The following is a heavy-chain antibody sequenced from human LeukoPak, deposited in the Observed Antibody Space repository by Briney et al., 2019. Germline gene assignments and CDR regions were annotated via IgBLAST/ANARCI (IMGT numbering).Heavy chain of an antibody. D-gene: IGHD3-10*01. V-gene: IGHV4-38-2*01. CDR1: GYSISSGYY. CDR2: IYHTGTT. J-gene: IGHJ4*02. Sequence: SETLSLTCAVSGYSISSGYYWGWIRQPPGKGLEWIGSIYHTGTTHYNASLRTRVTISVDTSKNQFSLKLTSVTAADTAAYYCARVLAGSGNYDYWGQGTLVTVSS. CDR3: ARVLAGSGNYDY.